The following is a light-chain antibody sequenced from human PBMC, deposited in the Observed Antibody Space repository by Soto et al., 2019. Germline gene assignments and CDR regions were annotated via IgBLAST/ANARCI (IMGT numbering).Light chain of an antibody. CDR3: QQYDSSPLT. V-gene: IGKV3-20*01. Sequence: EIVLSQSPGTLSLSPGERATLSCRASQSVSSSYLAWYQQKPGQDPRLLIYGASSRATGIPDRFSGSGSGTYFTLTISILEPEDFAVYYCQQYDSSPLTFGGGTKLEIK. CDR2: GAS. J-gene: IGKJ4*02. CDR1: QSVSSSY.